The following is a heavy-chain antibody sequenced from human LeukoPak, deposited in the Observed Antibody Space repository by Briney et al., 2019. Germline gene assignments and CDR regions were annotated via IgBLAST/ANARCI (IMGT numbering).Heavy chain of an antibody. Sequence: SGGSLRLSCAASGFTFSSYSMNWVRQAPGKGLEWVSSISSSSSYIYYADSVKGRFTISRDNAKNSLYLQMNSLRAEDTAVYYCARVRTDFDWLLCADYWGQGTLVTVSS. D-gene: IGHD3-9*01. J-gene: IGHJ4*02. CDR3: ARVRTDFDWLLCADY. CDR2: ISSSSSYI. V-gene: IGHV3-21*01. CDR1: GFTFSSYS.